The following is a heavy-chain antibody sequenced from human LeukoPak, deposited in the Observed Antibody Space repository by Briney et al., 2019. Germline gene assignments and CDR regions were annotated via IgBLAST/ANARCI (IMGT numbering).Heavy chain of an antibody. V-gene: IGHV3-7*03. CDR3: AKDNRRYCSSTSCLTTIDY. CDR2: IKQDGSEK. J-gene: IGHJ4*02. D-gene: IGHD2-2*01. Sequence: GGSLRLSCAASGFTFSSYWMSWVRQAPGKGLEWVANIKQDGSEKYYVDSVKGRFTISRDNSKNTLYLQMNSLRAEDTAVYYCAKDNRRYCSSTSCLTTIDYWGQGTLVTVSS. CDR1: GFTFSSYW.